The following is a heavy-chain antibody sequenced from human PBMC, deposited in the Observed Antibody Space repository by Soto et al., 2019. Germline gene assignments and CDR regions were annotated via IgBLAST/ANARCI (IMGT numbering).Heavy chain of an antibody. CDR2: ISGDSGST. J-gene: IGHJ4*02. V-gene: IGHV3-23*01. Sequence: WGSLRLSCAASGFTFGNYAMSWVRQAPGKGLEWVSAISGDSGSTYYADSVKGRFIVSRDNSKNTLYLQMNSLRGADTALYYCAIPSGLTVTGPDYWGQGALVTVSS. CDR3: AIPSGLTVTGPDY. CDR1: GFTFGNYA. D-gene: IGHD6-19*01.